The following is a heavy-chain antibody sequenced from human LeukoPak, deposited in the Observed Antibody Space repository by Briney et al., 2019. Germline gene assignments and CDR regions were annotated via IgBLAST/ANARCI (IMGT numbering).Heavy chain of an antibody. Sequence: GGSLRLSCAASGFTFDDYAMHWVRHAPGKGLEWVSGISWNSGSIGYADSVKGRFTISRDNAKNSLYLQMNSLRAEDTALYYCAKDIRSSGWYGALFDYWGQGTLVTVSS. V-gene: IGHV3-9*01. CDR1: GFTFDDYA. D-gene: IGHD6-19*01. CDR3: AKDIRSSGWYGALFDY. CDR2: ISWNSGSI. J-gene: IGHJ4*02.